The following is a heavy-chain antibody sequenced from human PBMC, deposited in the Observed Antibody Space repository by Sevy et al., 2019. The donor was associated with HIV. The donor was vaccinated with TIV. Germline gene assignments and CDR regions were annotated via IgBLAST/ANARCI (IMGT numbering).Heavy chain of an antibody. D-gene: IGHD4-17*01. CDR1: GYSFTSYW. V-gene: IGHV5-51*01. J-gene: IGHJ6*03. Sequence: GESLKISCKGSGYSFTSYWIGWVRQMPGKGLEWMGIIYPGDSDTRDSPSFQGQVTISADKSISTAYLQWSSLKASDTAMYYCARAISDYGGNAYYYYYYMDVWGKGTTVTVSS. CDR3: ARAISDYGGNAYYYYYYMDV. CDR2: IYPGDSDT.